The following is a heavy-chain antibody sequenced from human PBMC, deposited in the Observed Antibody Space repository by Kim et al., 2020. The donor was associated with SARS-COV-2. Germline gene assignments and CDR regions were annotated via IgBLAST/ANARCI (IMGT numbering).Heavy chain of an antibody. CDR1: GFTFSSYG. CDR2: IWYDGSNK. CDR3: ARELAYCGGDCYFTYYYYGMDV. D-gene: IGHD2-21*02. Sequence: GGSLRLSCAASGFTFSSYGMHWVRQAPGKGLEWVAVIWYDGSNKYYADSVKGLFTISRDNSKNTLYLQMNSLRAEDTAVYYCARELAYCGGDCYFTYYYYGMDVWGQGTTVTVSS. V-gene: IGHV3-33*01. J-gene: IGHJ6*02.